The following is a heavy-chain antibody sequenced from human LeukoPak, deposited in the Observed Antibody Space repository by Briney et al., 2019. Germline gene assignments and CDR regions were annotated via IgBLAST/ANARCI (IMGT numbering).Heavy chain of an antibody. D-gene: IGHD3-22*01. J-gene: IGHJ3*02. CDR1: GGSISSYY. CDR3: ARGALVMGYYYDSSGYSNINAFDI. CDR2: IYYSGST. Sequence: SETLSLTCTVSGGSISSYYWSWIRQPPGKGLEWMGYIYYSGSTNYNPSLKSRVTISVDTSKNQFSLKLSSVTAADTAVYYCARGALVMGYYYDSSGYSNINAFDIWGQGTMVTVSS. V-gene: IGHV4-59*01.